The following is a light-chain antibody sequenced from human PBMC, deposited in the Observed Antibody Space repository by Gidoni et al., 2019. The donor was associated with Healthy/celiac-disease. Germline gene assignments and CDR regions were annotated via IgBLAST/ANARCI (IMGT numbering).Light chain of an antibody. Sequence: QSDLTPPASASGSPGQSITISCTGTSSDVGGYHYVSWYQQHPGKAPKLMIYDVSNRPSGVSNRCSGSKSGNTASLTISGLQAEDEADYYCSSYTSSSTLVFGTGTKVTVL. V-gene: IGLV2-14*01. CDR1: SSDVGGYHY. CDR3: SSYTSSSTLV. CDR2: DVS. J-gene: IGLJ1*01.